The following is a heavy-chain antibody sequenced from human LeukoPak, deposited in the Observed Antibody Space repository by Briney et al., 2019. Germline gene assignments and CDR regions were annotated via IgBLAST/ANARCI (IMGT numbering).Heavy chain of an antibody. CDR1: KFTFSHYG. Sequence: GKSLRLSCAASKFTFSHYGMHWVRQAPGKGLEWVAVIWNDGSNKYYADSVKGRFTVYRDNSRNTLYLQMNSLRAEDTGVYYCARDAQRGFDYSNSLEYWGPGTLVTVSS. V-gene: IGHV3-33*01. D-gene: IGHD4-11*01. CDR3: ARDAQRGFDYSNSLEY. J-gene: IGHJ4*02. CDR2: IWNDGSNK.